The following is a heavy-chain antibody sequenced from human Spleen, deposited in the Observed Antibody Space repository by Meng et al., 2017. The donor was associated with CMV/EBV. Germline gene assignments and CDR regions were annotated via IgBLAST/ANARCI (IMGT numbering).Heavy chain of an antibody. Sequence: LSLTCAASGFPFSSYTMNWVRQAPGKGLEWVSSISSASVYIYHADSMKGRFTISRDNAQNSLYLQMNSLRVEDSAVYYCARVKNTVYFDYWGQGTLVTVSS. D-gene: IGHD4-17*01. J-gene: IGHJ4*02. CDR3: ARVKNTVYFDY. CDR2: ISSASVYI. CDR1: GFPFSSYT. V-gene: IGHV3-21*01.